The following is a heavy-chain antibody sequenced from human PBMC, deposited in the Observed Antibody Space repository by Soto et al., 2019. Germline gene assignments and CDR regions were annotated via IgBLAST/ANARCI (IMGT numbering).Heavy chain of an antibody. CDR2: ISARGGSS. Sequence: VQLLESGGGLVQPGGSLRLSCAASGFSFSSYAMVWVRQAPGKGLEWVSVISARGGSSSFADSVKGRFTISRDNSKNVLSLEMNSLRADDTAIYFCAKGSIEYSASVDNWGQGTLVLVSS. CDR3: AKGSIEYSASVDN. D-gene: IGHD5-12*01. CDR1: GFSFSSYA. V-gene: IGHV3-23*01. J-gene: IGHJ4*02.